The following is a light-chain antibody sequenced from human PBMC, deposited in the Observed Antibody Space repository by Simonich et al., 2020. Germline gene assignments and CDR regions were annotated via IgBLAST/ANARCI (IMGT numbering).Light chain of an antibody. Sequence: EIVLTQSPGTLSLSPGERATVSCRASQSFISSYLAWYQQKPGLAPMRLIYDATSRATGIPDRFSGSGSGTDFTLTISRLEPEDFAVYYCQQYGSSPRTFGQGTKVEIK. V-gene: IGKV3D-20*01. CDR3: QQYGSSPRT. J-gene: IGKJ1*01. CDR2: DAT. CDR1: QSFISSY.